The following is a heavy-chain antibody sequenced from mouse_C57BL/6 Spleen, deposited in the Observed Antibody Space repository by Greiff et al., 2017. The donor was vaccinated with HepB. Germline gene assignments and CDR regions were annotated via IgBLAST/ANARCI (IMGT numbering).Heavy chain of an antibody. D-gene: IGHD1-1*01. V-gene: IGHV1-64*01. J-gene: IGHJ2*01. CDR3: ARGDYGSSYEAGY. Sequence: QVQLQQPGAELVKPGASVKLSCKASGYTFTSYWMHWVKQRPGQGLEWIGMIHPNSGSTNYNEKFKSKATLTVDKSSSTAYMQLSSLTSEDSAVYYCARGDYGSSYEAGYWGQGTTLTVSS. CDR2: IHPNSGST. CDR1: GYTFTSYW.